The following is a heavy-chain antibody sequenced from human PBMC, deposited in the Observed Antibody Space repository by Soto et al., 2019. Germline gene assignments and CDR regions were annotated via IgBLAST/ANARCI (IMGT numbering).Heavy chain of an antibody. V-gene: IGHV4-59*08. CDR3: ASPSLDFDMCA. J-gene: IGHJ5*01. Sequence: SETLSLTCTVSGGSISSDYWNWIRQPPGKGLEWIGYIHSGSTTYSASLRSRVTISVDTSKNQFSLRMTSVTAADTAVYYCASPSLDFDMCAWGHGTLVTVSS. CDR1: GGSISSDY. D-gene: IGHD3-9*01. CDR2: IHSGST.